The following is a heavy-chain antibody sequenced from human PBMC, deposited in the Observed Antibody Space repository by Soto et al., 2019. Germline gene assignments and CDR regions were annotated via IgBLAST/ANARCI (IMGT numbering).Heavy chain of an antibody. CDR3: ARVRCSGGSCYSRAYAFDI. V-gene: IGHV1-69*13. CDR2: IIPIFGTA. D-gene: IGHD2-15*01. CDR1: GGTFSSYA. J-gene: IGHJ3*02. Sequence: SVKVSCKASGGTFSSYAISCVRQAPGQGLEWMGGIIPIFGTANYAQKFQGRVTITADESTSTAYMELSSLRSEDTAVYYCARVRCSGGSCYSRAYAFDIWGQGTMVTVSS.